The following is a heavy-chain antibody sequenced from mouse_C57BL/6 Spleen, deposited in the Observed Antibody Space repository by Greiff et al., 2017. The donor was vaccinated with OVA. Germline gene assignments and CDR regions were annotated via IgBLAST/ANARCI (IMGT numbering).Heavy chain of an antibody. D-gene: IGHD2-1*01. V-gene: IGHV5-16*01. CDR3: ARVGALLSDGYFDV. J-gene: IGHJ1*03. Sequence: EVMLVESEGGLVQPGSPMKLSCTASGFTFSDYYMAWVRQVPEKGLEWVANINYDGSSTYYLDSLKSRFIISRDNATNILYLQMSRLKADDTATYYCARVGALLSDGYFDVWGTGTTVTVSS. CDR2: INYDGSST. CDR1: GFTFSDYY.